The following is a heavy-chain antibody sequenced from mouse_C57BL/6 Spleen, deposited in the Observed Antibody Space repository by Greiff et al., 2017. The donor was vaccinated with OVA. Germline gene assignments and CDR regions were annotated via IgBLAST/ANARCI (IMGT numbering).Heavy chain of an antibody. CDR2: ISDGGSYT. Sequence: EVMLVESGGGLVKPGGSLKLSCAASGFTFSSYAMSWVRQTPEKRLEWVATISDGGSYTYYPDNVKGRFTISRDNAKNNLYLQMSHLKSEDTAMYYCARDRGAQALYDYWGQGTTLTVSS. V-gene: IGHV5-4*01. J-gene: IGHJ2*01. CDR1: GFTFSSYA. CDR3: ARDRGAQALYDY. D-gene: IGHD3-2*02.